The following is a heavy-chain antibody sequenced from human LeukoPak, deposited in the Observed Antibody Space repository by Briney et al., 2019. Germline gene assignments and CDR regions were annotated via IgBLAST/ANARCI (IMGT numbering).Heavy chain of an antibody. CDR2: IRYDGSNK. J-gene: IGHJ3*02. CDR3: AREEGGYYDSSGYYYTLGYAFDI. V-gene: IGHV3-30*02. D-gene: IGHD3-22*01. Sequence: GGSLRLSCAASGFTFSSYGMHWVRQAPGKGLEWVAFIRYDGSNKYYADSVKGRFTISRDNSKNTLYLQMNSLRAEDTAVYYCAREEGGYYDSSGYYYTLGYAFDIWGQGTMVTVSS. CDR1: GFTFSSYG.